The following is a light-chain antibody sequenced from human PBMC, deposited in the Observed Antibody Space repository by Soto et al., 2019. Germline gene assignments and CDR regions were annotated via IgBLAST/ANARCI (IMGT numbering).Light chain of an antibody. J-gene: IGLJ3*02. CDR1: SSNIGSNY. V-gene: IGLV1-47*01. CDR3: SAWDDSLGGVV. Sequence: QLVLTQPPSASGTPGQRVTISCSGSSSNIGSNYVYWYQQLPGTAPKLLIYRNNQRPSGVPDRFSGSKSGTSASLAISGLRSEDEADYYCSAWDDSLGGVVFGGGTQLTVL. CDR2: RNN.